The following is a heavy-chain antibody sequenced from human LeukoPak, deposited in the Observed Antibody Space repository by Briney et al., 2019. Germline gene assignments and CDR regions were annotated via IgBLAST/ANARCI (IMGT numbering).Heavy chain of an antibody. J-gene: IGHJ3*02. D-gene: IGHD1-20*01. CDR1: GFTFSSYA. Sequence: GGSLRLSCAASGFTFSSYAMSWVRQAPGKGLEWVANIKQDGSEKYYVDSVKGRFTISRDNAKNSLYLQMNSLRAEDTAVYYCARDLTGTNAFDIWGQGTMVTVSS. CDR3: ARDLTGTNAFDI. CDR2: IKQDGSEK. V-gene: IGHV3-7*01.